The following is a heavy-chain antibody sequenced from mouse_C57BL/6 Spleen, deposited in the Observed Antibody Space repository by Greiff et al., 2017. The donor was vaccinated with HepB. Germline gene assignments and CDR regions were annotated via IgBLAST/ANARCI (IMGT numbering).Heavy chain of an antibody. D-gene: IGHD3-2*02. V-gene: IGHV1-64*01. CDR1: GYTFTSYW. J-gene: IGHJ4*01. CDR2: IHPNSGST. Sequence: QVQLQQPGAELVKPGASVKLSCKASGYTFTSYWMHWVKQRPGQGLEWIGMIHPNSGSTNYNEKFKSKATLTVDKSSSTAYMQLSSRTSEDSAVYYCARYSSGYYAMDYWGQGTSVTVSS. CDR3: ARYSSGYYAMDY.